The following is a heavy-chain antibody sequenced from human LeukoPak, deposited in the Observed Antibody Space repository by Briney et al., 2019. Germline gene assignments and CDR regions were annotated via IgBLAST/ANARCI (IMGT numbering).Heavy chain of an antibody. CDR2: LNPNSGGT. CDR3: ARVDANTWYGKIDY. CDR1: GYTFTAHH. D-gene: IGHD6-13*01. J-gene: IGHJ4*02. Sequence: SVKVSCKASGYTFTAHHIHWVRQAPGQGLEWMGWLNPNSGGTNYAQKFRGRVTMTRDTSINTAYMELNSLRSDDTAVYYCARVDANTWYGKIDYWGQGTLGTVSS. V-gene: IGHV1-2*02.